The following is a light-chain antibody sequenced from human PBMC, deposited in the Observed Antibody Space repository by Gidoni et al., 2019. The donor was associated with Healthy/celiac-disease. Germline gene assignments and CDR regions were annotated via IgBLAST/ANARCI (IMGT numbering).Light chain of an antibody. CDR1: SRDVGSYNL. CDR3: CSYAGSSTLVV. J-gene: IGLJ2*01. CDR2: EGS. V-gene: IGLV2-23*01. Sequence: QSALTPPASLSGSPGQSITISCTGTSRDVGSYNLVSWYQQHPGKAPKLMIYEGSKRPSGVSNRFSGSKSGNTAYLTISGLQAEDEADYYCCSYAGSSTLVVFGGGTKLTVL.